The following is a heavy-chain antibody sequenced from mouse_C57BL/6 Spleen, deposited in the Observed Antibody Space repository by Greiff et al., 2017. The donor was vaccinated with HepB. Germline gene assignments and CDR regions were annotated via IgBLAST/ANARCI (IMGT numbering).Heavy chain of an antibody. Sequence: EVQLQQSGPELVKPGASVKISCKASGYSFTGYYMNWVKQSPEKSLEWIGEINPSTGGTTYNQKFKAKATLTVDKSSSTAYMQLKSLTSEDSAVYYCASGTDGYYVNYFDCWGEGTTLTVSS. CDR1: GYSFTGYY. CDR3: ASGTDGYYVNYFDC. V-gene: IGHV1-42*01. J-gene: IGHJ2*01. D-gene: IGHD2-3*01. CDR2: INPSTGGT.